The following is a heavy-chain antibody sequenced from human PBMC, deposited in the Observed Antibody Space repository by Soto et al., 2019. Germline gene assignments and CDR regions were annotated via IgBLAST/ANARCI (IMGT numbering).Heavy chain of an antibody. CDR1: GYTFTSDG. Sequence: ASVKVPCKASGYTFTSDGISWVRQAPGQGLEWMGWISAYNGNTNYAQRLQGRVTMTTDTSTSTAYMELRGLRSDDTAVYYCDSGKNWFDPWGQGTLVTVSS. V-gene: IGHV1-18*04. CDR3: DSGKNWFDP. CDR2: ISAYNGNT. D-gene: IGHD3-10*01. J-gene: IGHJ5*02.